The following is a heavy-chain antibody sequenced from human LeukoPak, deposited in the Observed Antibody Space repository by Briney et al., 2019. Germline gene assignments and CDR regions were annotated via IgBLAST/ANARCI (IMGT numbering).Heavy chain of an antibody. CDR1: GGSISSYY. V-gene: IGHV4-59*08. J-gene: IGHJ4*02. Sequence: SETLSLTCTVSGGSISSYYWSWIRQPPGKGLEWIGYIYYSGSTNYNPSLKSRVTISVDTSKNQFSLKLSSVTAADTAVYYCASLITMVRSFDYWGQGTLVTVSS. CDR3: ASLITMVRSFDY. CDR2: IYYSGST. D-gene: IGHD3-10*01.